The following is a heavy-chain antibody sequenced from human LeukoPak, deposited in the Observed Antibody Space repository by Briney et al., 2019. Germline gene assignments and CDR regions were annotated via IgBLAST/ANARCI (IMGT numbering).Heavy chain of an antibody. J-gene: IGHJ4*02. V-gene: IGHV3-23*01. CDR3: AREGDSSGYYFDY. D-gene: IGHD3-22*01. CDR1: GFTFSNYG. Sequence: PGGSLRLSCAASGFTFSNYGMSWVRQAPGKGLEWVSAISDSGAGTYYADSVKGRFTISRDNSKNTLYLQMNSLRAEDTAVYYCAREGDSSGYYFDYWGQGTLVTVSS. CDR2: ISDSGAGT.